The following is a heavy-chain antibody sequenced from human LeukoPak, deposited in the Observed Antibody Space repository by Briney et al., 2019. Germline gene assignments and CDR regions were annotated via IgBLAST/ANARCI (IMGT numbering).Heavy chain of an antibody. V-gene: IGHV3-7*01. J-gene: IGHJ3*02. CDR3: ARDRYTLI. D-gene: IGHD5-24*01. Sequence: GGSLRLSCVASGFSISTFWMTWVRQAPGKGLEWVANIKQDGSEKYYVDSVKGRFTISRDNAKNSLYLQMNSLRAEDTAVYYCARDRYTLIWGQGTMVTVSS. CDR1: GFSISTFW. CDR2: IKQDGSEK.